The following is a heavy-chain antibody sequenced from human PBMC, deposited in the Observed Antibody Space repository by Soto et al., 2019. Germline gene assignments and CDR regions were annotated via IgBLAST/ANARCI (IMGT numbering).Heavy chain of an antibody. CDR1: GGSISSTTYY. V-gene: IGHV4-39*01. Sequence: QLQLQESGPGLVKPSETLSLTCTVSGGSISSTTYYWGWIRQPPGKGLEWIGSIYRSGRTYYNPSLKSRVTISVDTSNDQFSLRLSSVTVADTAVYYCARPTEPGTSDAFDIWGQGTKVTV. CDR3: ARPTEPGTSDAFDI. CDR2: IYRSGRT. J-gene: IGHJ3*02. D-gene: IGHD1-1*01.